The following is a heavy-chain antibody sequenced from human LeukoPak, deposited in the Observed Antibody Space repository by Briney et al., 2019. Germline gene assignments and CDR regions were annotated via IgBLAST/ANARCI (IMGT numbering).Heavy chain of an antibody. Sequence: GASVKVSCKASGYTFTSFFMHWVRQAPRQGLEWMGIINPRGGSATSAQRFQGRLTVTRGTSTSTVYMELSSLTSEDTAVYYCARDYHGSGSLTTFDSWGQGTLVTVSS. CDR1: GYTFTSFF. J-gene: IGHJ4*02. CDR3: ARDYHGSGSLTTFDS. V-gene: IGHV1-46*01. CDR2: INPRGGSA. D-gene: IGHD3-10*01.